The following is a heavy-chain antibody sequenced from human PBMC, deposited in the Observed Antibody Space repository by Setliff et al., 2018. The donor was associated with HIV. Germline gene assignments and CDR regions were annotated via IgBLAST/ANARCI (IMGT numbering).Heavy chain of an antibody. V-gene: IGHV4-4*09. CDR2: IYTSRGT. Sequence: SETLSLTCTVSGGSISGYHWNWLRQTPGKGLEWIGYIYTSRGTNYNHSLRARVIISVDTSNQFSLKLSSVTAADAAVYYCARSPSYRSSWEYYFDYWGQGILVTVSS. CDR3: ARSPSYRSSWEYYFDY. D-gene: IGHD6-13*01. CDR1: GGSISGYH. J-gene: IGHJ4*02.